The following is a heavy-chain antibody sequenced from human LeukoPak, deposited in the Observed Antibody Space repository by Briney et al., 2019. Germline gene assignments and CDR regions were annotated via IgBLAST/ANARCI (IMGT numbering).Heavy chain of an antibody. V-gene: IGHV4-59*12. J-gene: IGHJ4*02. CDR1: GGSISSYY. CDR2: IYYSGST. CDR3: ARRGATTHYFDY. Sequence: KPSETLSLTCTVSGGSISSYYWSWIRQPPGKGLEWVGYIYYSGSTNYNPSLKSRVTISVDPSKNQFSLKLSSVTAADTAVYYCARRGATTHYFDYWGQGTLVTVSS. D-gene: IGHD1-26*01.